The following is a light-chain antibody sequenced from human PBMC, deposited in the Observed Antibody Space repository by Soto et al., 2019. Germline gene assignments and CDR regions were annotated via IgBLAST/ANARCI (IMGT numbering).Light chain of an antibody. CDR3: QHYSSFSWT. CDR1: QGINIF. Sequence: DIQLTQSPSFLSASVGDRVTITCRASQGINIFLAWFQQKPGKAPNLLISAASTLQSGVPSRFSGSGSETEFTLTITSLQPEDSATYYCQHYSSFSWTFGQGTKVDIK. CDR2: AAS. V-gene: IGKV1-9*01. J-gene: IGKJ1*01.